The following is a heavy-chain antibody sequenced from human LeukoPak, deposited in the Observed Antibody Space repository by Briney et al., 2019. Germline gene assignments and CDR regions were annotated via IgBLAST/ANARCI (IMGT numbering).Heavy chain of an antibody. CDR3: AIYYHSSGYHNDAFDI. Sequence: GASLQISCKGSGSIFTSYWIGWVRQLPGKGLEWMGIIYPGDSDIRYSPSFQGQVTISADKSISTAYLHWSSLKASDTAMYYCAIYYHSSGYHNDAFDIWGQGTMVTVSS. V-gene: IGHV5-51*01. CDR1: GSIFTSYW. D-gene: IGHD3-22*01. J-gene: IGHJ3*02. CDR2: IYPGDSDI.